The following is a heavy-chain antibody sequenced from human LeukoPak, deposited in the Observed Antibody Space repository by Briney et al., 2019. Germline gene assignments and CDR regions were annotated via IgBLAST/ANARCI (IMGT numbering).Heavy chain of an antibody. J-gene: IGHJ3*02. D-gene: IGHD6-13*01. Sequence: GESLKISCKASGDSFTSDWISWVRQMPVKGLEYIGRINHTDSYTNYSASFQGHVTISFDKSISTAYLQWSSLKASDTAMYYCARQFTPGYSSSWYLPRAFDIWGQGTMVTVSS. CDR3: ARQFTPGYSSSWYLPRAFDI. CDR1: GDSFTSDW. CDR2: INHTDSYT. V-gene: IGHV5-10-1*01.